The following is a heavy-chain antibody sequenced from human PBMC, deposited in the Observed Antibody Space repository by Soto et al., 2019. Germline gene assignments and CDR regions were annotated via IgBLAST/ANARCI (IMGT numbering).Heavy chain of an antibody. CDR3: ARVSYYGSGSYYNLYYYYGMDV. D-gene: IGHD3-10*01. V-gene: IGHV3-30*04. J-gene: IGHJ6*02. Sequence: PGGSLRLSCAASGFTFSNYAMHWVRQAPGKGLEWVAVISYDGRNKYYADSVKGRFTISRDKSKNTLYLQMNSLRAEDTAIYYCARVSYYGSGSYYNLYYYYGMDVWGQGTTVTVSS. CDR1: GFTFSNYA. CDR2: ISYDGRNK.